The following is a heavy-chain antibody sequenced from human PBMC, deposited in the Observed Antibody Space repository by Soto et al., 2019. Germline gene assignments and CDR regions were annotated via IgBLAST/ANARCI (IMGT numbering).Heavy chain of an antibody. D-gene: IGHD1-1*01. CDR3: ARRSRVTPTAATLSFDS. Sequence: ASVKVSCKASGYTFTASVMHWLRQAPGQGLEWMGWINPNTGVTNYAQKFQDRVTLTRDTSISTAYMEVSSLRSDDTAVYYCARRSRVTPTAATLSFDSWGPGPLVTVPS. J-gene: IGHJ4*02. CDR1: GYTFTASV. V-gene: IGHV1-2*02. CDR2: INPNTGVT.